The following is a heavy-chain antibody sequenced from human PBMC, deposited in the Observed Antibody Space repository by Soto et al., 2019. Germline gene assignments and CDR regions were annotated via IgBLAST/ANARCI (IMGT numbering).Heavy chain of an antibody. V-gene: IGHV3-72*01. CDR2: TRNKANSYTT. D-gene: IGHD3-22*01. Sequence: LRLSCAASGFTFSDHYMDWVRQAPGKGLEWVGRTRNKANSYTTEYAASVKGRFTISRDDSKNSLYLQMNSLKTEDTAVYYCASSYDSSGYSPLDPWGQGTLVTVSS. J-gene: IGHJ5*02. CDR3: ASSYDSSGYSPLDP. CDR1: GFTFSDHY.